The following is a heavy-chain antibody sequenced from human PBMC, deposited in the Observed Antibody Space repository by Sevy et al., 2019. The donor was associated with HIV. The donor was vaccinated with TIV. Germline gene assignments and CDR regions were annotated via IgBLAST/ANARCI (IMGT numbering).Heavy chain of an antibody. Sequence: ASVNVSCKASGYPFSTYAISWVRQAPGQGLECMGWISAYNGHTNYAQSLQDRVTMTTDTSTSTAYMELRSLRSDDTAVYYCARLEASGSGWYVNGMDVWGQGTTVTVSS. D-gene: IGHD6-19*01. J-gene: IGHJ6*02. CDR3: ARLEASGSGWYVNGMDV. CDR2: ISAYNGHT. CDR1: GYPFSTYA. V-gene: IGHV1-18*01.